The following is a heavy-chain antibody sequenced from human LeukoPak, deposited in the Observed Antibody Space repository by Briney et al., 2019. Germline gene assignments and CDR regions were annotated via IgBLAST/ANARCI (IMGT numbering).Heavy chain of an antibody. CDR2: ISSSSSYI. CDR1: GFTFSSYS. V-gene: IGHV3-21*01. J-gene: IGHJ4*02. D-gene: IGHD2-2*02. CDR3: MGDYCSSTSCSTTY. Sequence: GGSLRLSCAASGFTFSSYSMNWVRQAPGKGLEWVSSISSSSSYIYYTDSVKGRFTTSRDNAKNSLYLQMKSLRAEDTAVYYCMGDYCSSTSCSTTYWGQGTLVTVSS.